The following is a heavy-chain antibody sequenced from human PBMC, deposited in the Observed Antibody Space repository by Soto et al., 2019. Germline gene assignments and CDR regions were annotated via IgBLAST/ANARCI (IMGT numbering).Heavy chain of an antibody. J-gene: IGHJ4*02. CDR3: AKVSGDSGGYYGDRIDY. CDR1: GFTFSSYA. D-gene: IGHD3-22*01. CDR2: MGGSGGST. Sequence: EVQLLESGGGLVQPGWSLRLSCAACGFTFSSYAMSWVRQAPGKGLEWVSVMGGSGGSTYYSDSVKGRFNVSRDKSKKTMSLQMNSLRAEYTAVYYCAKVSGDSGGYYGDRIDYWGQGTLVTVSS. V-gene: IGHV3-23*01.